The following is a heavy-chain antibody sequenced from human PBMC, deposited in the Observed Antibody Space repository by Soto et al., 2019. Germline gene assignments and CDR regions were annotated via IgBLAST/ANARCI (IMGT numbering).Heavy chain of an antibody. V-gene: IGHV3-23*01. Sequence: GGSLRLSCAASGFTFSSYAMSWARQAPGKGLEWVSAISGSGGSTYYADSVKGRFTISRDNSKNTLYLQMNSLRAEDTAVYYCATKPDYGDYRYYYYGMDVWGQGTTVTVSS. CDR2: ISGSGGST. CDR1: GFTFSSYA. CDR3: ATKPDYGDYRYYYYGMDV. D-gene: IGHD4-17*01. J-gene: IGHJ6*02.